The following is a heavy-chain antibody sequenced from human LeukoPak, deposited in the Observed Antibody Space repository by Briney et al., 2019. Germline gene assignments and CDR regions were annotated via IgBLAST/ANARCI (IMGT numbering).Heavy chain of an antibody. J-gene: IGHJ4*02. CDR2: INPDGSEK. D-gene: IGHD3-10*01. CDR1: GFTFSSDW. Sequence: PGGSLRLSCAVSGFTFSSDWMIWVRQAPGKGLEWVANINPDGSEKHYVDSVKGRFTISRDNAKNSLSLQMNSLRVEDTAVYYCAKVAKYYYGSETYYFFEHWGQGTPVTASS. CDR3: AKVAKYYYGSETYYFFEH. V-gene: IGHV3-7*01.